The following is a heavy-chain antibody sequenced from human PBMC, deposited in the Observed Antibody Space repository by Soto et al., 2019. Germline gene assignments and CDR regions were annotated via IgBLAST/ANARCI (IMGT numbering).Heavy chain of an antibody. J-gene: IGHJ3*02. Sequence: PGGSLRLSCAASGFTFNTYAMSWVRQAPGQGLEWVSAISGSGFSTYYADSVKGRFSISSDSSKNTLFLQMNSLRADDTAVYFCATFTFGRPFDTCGQGTMFTVSS. V-gene: IGHV3-23*01. CDR2: ISGSGFST. CDR1: GFTFNTYA. D-gene: IGHD3-16*01. CDR3: ATFTFGRPFDT.